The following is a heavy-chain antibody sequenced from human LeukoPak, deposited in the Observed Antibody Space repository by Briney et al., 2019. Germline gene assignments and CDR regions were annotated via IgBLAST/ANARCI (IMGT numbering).Heavy chain of an antibody. CDR3: TTTGS. D-gene: IGHD1-1*01. CDR2: IRSKANSYAT. J-gene: IGHJ5*02. CDR1: GFTFSGSH. Sequence: GGSLRLSCAASGFTFSGSHMHWVRQASGKGLEWVGRIRSKANSYATAYAASVKGRFTISRDDSKSTAYLQMNSLKTDDTAVYYCTTTGSWGQGTLVTVSS. V-gene: IGHV3-73*01.